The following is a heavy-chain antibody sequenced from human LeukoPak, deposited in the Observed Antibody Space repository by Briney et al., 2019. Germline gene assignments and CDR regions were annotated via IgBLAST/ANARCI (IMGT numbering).Heavy chain of an antibody. CDR3: TRGSYYYYYYMDV. CDR2: IRSKAYGGTT. V-gene: IGHV3-49*04. CDR1: GFTFSNYA. Sequence: GGSLRLSCAASGFTFSNYAMSWVRQAPGKGLEWVGFIRSKAYGGTTEYAASVKGRFTISRDDSKSIAYLQMNSLKTEDTAVYYCTRGSYYYYYYMDVWGKGTTVTVSS. J-gene: IGHJ6*03.